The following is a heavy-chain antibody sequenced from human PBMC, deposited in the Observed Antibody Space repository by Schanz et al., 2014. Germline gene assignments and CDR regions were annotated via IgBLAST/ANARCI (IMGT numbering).Heavy chain of an antibody. CDR3: AGGEYQLLYGN. CDR1: GFTFRSYS. D-gene: IGHD2-2*02. J-gene: IGHJ4*02. Sequence: EVQLVESGGSLVQPGGSLRLSCAASGFTFRSYSMNWVRQAPGKGLEWISYISSTSRATYYADSVKGRFTISRDNAKNSLLLQMNSLRAEDTAVYYCAGGEYQLLYGNWGQGTLVTVSS. V-gene: IGHV3-48*01. CDR2: ISSTSRAT.